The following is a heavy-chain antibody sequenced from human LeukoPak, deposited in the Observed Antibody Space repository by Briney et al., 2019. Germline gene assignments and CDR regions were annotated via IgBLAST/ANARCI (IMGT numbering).Heavy chain of an antibody. CDR3: ARDPSSYYDSSGYEGDY. CDR1: GFTFSSYG. D-gene: IGHD3-22*01. CDR2: IRYAGNNK. Sequence: GRSLRLSCVASGFTFSSYGLHWVRQAPGKGLEWVTFIRYAGNNKYYADSVKGRFTISRDNSKNTLYLQMNSLRAEDTAVYYCARDPSSYYDSSGYEGDYWGQGTLVTVSS. V-gene: IGHV3-30*03. J-gene: IGHJ4*02.